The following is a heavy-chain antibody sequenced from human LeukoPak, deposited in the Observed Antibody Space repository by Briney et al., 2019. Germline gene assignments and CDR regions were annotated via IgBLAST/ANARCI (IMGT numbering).Heavy chain of an antibody. Sequence: PGGSLRLSCAASGFTFSSYVMSWVRQAPGKGLEWVSAISGSGGSTYYADSVKGRFTISRDNSKNTLYLQMNSLRAEDTAVYYCAKDPTYYGDYEGYWGQGTLVTVSS. J-gene: IGHJ4*02. V-gene: IGHV3-23*01. CDR2: ISGSGGST. CDR3: AKDPTYYGDYEGY. D-gene: IGHD4-17*01. CDR1: GFTFSSYV.